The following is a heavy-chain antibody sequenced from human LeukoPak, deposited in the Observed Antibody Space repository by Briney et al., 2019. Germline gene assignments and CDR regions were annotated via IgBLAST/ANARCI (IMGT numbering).Heavy chain of an antibody. V-gene: IGHV4-34*01. D-gene: IGHD4-17*01. J-gene: IGHJ6*02. Sequence: KPSETLSLTCGVSGMSLSDYYWTWIRQSPGKGLEWIGEVSHDGDTNYNPSLKSRVSISVDTSNDQFSLKLSSVTAADTGVYCCARRALDYDDVAYFYARCSDVWGQGIKVTVS. CDR1: GMSLSDYY. CDR3: ARRALDYDDVAYFYARCSDV. CDR2: VSHDGDT.